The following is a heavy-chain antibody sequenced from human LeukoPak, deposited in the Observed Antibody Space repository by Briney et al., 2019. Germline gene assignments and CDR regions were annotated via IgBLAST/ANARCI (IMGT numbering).Heavy chain of an antibody. CDR2: INPNSGGT. CDR1: GYTFTGYY. J-gene: IGHJ5*02. D-gene: IGHD2-2*01. V-gene: IGHV1-2*02. CDR3: AKNLFPTYCSSTSCYNWFDP. Sequence: ASVKVSCKASGYTFTGYYMHWVRQAPGQGLEWMGWINPNSGGTNYAQKFQGRVTMTRDTSISTAYMELSRLRSDDMAVYYCAKNLFPTYCSSTSCYNWFDPWGQGTLVTVSS.